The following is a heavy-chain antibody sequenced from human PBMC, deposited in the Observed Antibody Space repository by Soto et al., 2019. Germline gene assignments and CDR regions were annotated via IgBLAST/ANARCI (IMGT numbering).Heavy chain of an antibody. D-gene: IGHD3-10*01. V-gene: IGHV1-8*01. CDR1: GYTFRSYD. CDR2: VNPNTGNT. J-gene: IGHJ4*02. CDR3: ARAYGAGSFAF. Sequence: QVQLVQSGAEVKKPGASVKVSCTGSGYTFRSYDIHWVRQATGQGLEWMGWVNPNTGNTGYAQKFQGRVTMTRDMSKSSAYIEVNSLTSEDTAIYYCARAYGAGSFAFWGQGTLVSVSS.